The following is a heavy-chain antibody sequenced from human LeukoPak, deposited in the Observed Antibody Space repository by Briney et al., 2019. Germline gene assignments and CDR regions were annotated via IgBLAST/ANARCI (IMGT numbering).Heavy chain of an antibody. V-gene: IGHV3-48*03. J-gene: IGHJ3*02. CDR2: ISSSGSTI. CDR3: ARDQYYYDSSGYYYEHDAFDI. CDR1: GFTFSSYE. Sequence: GGSLRLSCAASGFTFSSYEMNWVRQAPGKGLEWVSYISSSGSTIYYADSVRGRFTLSRDNAKNSLYLQMNSLRAEDTAVYYCARDQYYYDSSGYYYEHDAFDIWGQGTMVTVSS. D-gene: IGHD3-22*01.